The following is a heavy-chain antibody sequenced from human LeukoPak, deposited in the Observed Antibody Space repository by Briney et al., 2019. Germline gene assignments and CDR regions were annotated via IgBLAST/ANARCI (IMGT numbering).Heavy chain of an antibody. CDR1: GFAFSSYA. J-gene: IGHJ5*02. D-gene: IGHD1-7*01. CDR3: AKDRITRTTGWFDT. CDR2: ITGSGGNT. V-gene: IGHV3-23*01. Sequence: TGGSLRLSCAASGFAFSSYAMSWVRQAPGKGLEWVSTITGSGGNTYYADSVKGRSTISRDNSKNTMYRQITTLTVKDTGLYYCAKDRITRTTGWFDTWGQGTLVTVSS.